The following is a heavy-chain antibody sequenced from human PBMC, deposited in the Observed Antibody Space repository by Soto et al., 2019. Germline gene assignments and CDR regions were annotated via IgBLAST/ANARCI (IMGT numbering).Heavy chain of an antibody. V-gene: IGHV3-30-3*01. J-gene: IGHJ5*02. Sequence: GGSLRLSCAASGFTFSSYAMHWVRQAPSKGLEWVAVISYDGSNKYYADSVKGRFTISRDNSKNTLYLQMNSLRAEDTAVYYCARDPDCSGGSCVGDNWFDPWGQGTLVTVSS. CDR3: ARDPDCSGGSCVGDNWFDP. CDR2: ISYDGSNK. CDR1: GFTFSSYA. D-gene: IGHD2-15*01.